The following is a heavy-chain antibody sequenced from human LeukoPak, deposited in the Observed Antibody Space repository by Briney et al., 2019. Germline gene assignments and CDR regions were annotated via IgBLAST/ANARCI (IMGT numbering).Heavy chain of an antibody. D-gene: IGHD1-26*01. Sequence: PSETLSLTCTVSGGSISSSSYYWGWIRQPPGKGLEWIGSIYYSGSTYYNPSLKSRVTISVDTSKNQFSLKLSSVTAADTAVYFCARQAIGARSVDYWGQGTLDYWGQGTLVTVSS. V-gene: IGHV4-39*01. CDR1: GGSISSSSYY. CDR3: ARQAIGARSVDYWGQGTLDY. CDR2: IYYSGST. J-gene: IGHJ4*02.